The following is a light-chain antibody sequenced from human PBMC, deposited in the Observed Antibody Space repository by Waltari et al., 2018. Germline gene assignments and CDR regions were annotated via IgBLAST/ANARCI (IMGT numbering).Light chain of an antibody. J-gene: IGKJ1*01. V-gene: IGKV1-5*03. CDR3: LQYYKNWA. Sequence: DIQMTQSPSTLSASLGDRVTITCRASQSVGTWLAWYQQTQGKAPKLLIYKASTLENGVPSRFSGTGSGTEFTLTISSLQPGDFATYYCLQYYKNWAFGQGTKVEIK. CDR2: KAS. CDR1: QSVGTW.